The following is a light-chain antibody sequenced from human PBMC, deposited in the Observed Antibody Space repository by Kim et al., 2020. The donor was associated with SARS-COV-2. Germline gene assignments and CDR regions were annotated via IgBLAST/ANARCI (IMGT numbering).Light chain of an antibody. J-gene: IGLJ2*01. Sequence: SYELTQPPSVSVSPGQTTTIPCSGDKLGEKFACWYQQKPGPSPVLVIYEDNKRSSGIPERFSGSTSGNTATLTISGTQAMDEADYYCQAWDNSAAGVFGGGTQLTVL. CDR2: EDN. CDR1: KLGEKF. V-gene: IGLV3-1*01. CDR3: QAWDNSAAGV.